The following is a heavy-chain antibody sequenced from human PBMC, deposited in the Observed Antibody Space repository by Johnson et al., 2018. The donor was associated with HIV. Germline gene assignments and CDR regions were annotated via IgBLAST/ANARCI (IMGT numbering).Heavy chain of an antibody. CDR3: AGREASGSYWIV. Sequence: VQVVESGGGLVQPGGSLRLSCAASGFTFSSYGMSWVRQAPGKGLEWVSAISGSGGSTYYADSVKGRFTISRDNSKKTLYLQMNSLRPEDTAVYYCAGREASGSYWIVWGQGTMVTVSS. CDR2: ISGSGGST. CDR1: GFTFSSYG. D-gene: IGHD3-10*01. V-gene: IGHV3-23*04. J-gene: IGHJ3*01.